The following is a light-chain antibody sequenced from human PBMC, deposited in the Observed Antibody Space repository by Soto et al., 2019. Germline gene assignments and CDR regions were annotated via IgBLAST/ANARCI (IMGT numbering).Light chain of an antibody. V-gene: IGLV2-23*01. Sequence: QSALTQPASVSGSPGQSITISCTGTSSDVGSYNLISWYQQHPGKAPKLMIYEGSKGPSGVSNRFSGSKSGNTASLTISGLQAEDEADYYCCSYAGSRVFGGGTKLTVL. CDR3: CSYAGSRV. CDR1: SSDVGSYNL. J-gene: IGLJ3*02. CDR2: EGS.